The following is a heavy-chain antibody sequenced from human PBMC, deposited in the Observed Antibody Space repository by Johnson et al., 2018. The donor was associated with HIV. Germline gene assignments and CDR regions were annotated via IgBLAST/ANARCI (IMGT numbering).Heavy chain of an antibody. D-gene: IGHD2-2*01. V-gene: IGHV3-20*04. CDR1: GFTFSDYY. J-gene: IGHJ3*02. CDR3: ARGKLPAALRRGDAFDI. Sequence: VQLVESGGGLVKPGGSLRLSCVASGFTFSDYYMTWIRQAPGKGLEWVSGINWNGGSTGYADSVKGRFTISRDTAKNSLYLQMNSLRAEDTALYYCARGKLPAALRRGDAFDIWGQGTMVTVSS. CDR2: INWNGGST.